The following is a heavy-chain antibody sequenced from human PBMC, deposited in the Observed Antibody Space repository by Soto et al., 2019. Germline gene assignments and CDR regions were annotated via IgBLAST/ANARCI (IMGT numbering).Heavy chain of an antibody. V-gene: IGHV3-33*06. CDR3: AKDVNYDVLTGYSYY. CDR2: IWYDGSNK. CDR1: GFTFSSYG. D-gene: IGHD3-9*01. J-gene: IGHJ4*02. Sequence: GGSLRLSCAASGFTFSSYGMHWVRQAPGKGLEWVAVIWYDGSNKYYADSVKGRFTISRDNSKNTLYLQMNSLRAEDTAVYFCAKDVNYDVLTGYSYYWGQGTLVTVSS.